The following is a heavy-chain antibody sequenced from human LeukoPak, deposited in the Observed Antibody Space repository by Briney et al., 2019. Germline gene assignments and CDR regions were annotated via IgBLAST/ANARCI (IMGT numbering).Heavy chain of an antibody. CDR3: ARKVGYTYGSFDY. CDR2: IYYSGSS. V-gene: IGHV4-30-4*01. D-gene: IGHD5-18*01. J-gene: IGHJ4*02. Sequence: SQTLSLTCTVSGGSISSGDYYWNWIRQPPGKGLEWIGYIYYSGSSYYNPSLKSRVRMSVDTSKNQFSLKLRSVTAADTAVYYCARKVGYTYGSFDYWGQGTQATVSS. CDR1: GGSISSGDYY.